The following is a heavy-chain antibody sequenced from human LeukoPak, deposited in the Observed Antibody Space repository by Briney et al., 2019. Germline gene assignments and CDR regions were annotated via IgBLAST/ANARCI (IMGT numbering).Heavy chain of an antibody. CDR1: GFTFSSYA. D-gene: IGHD6-19*01. CDR2: ISGSGGST. V-gene: IGHV3-23*01. J-gene: IGHJ4*02. Sequence: GGSLRLSCAASGFTFSSYAMSWVRQAPGKGLEWVSAISGSGGSTYYADSVKGRFTISRDNSKNTLYLQMNSLRAEDTAVYYCAKVRGYSSGWYYFDYWGQETLVTVSS. CDR3: AKVRGYSSGWYYFDY.